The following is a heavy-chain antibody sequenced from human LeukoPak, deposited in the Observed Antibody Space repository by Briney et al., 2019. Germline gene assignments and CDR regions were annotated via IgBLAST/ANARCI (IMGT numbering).Heavy chain of an antibody. CDR1: GFTFSSYA. CDR3: AELGITMIGGV. V-gene: IGHV3-48*03. CDR2: ISSSGSTI. Sequence: HPGQSLRLPCAASGFTFSSYAMSWIRQAPGKGLEWVSYISSSGSTIYYADSVKGRFTISRDNAKNSLYLQMNSLRAEDTAVYYCAELGITMIGGVWGKGTTVTISS. D-gene: IGHD3-10*02. J-gene: IGHJ6*04.